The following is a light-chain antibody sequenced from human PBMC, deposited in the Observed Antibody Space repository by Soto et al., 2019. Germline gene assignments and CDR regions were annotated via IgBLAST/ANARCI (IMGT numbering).Light chain of an antibody. J-gene: IGKJ2*02. CDR2: AAS. V-gene: IGKV3-15*01. CDR1: QSVSSD. Sequence: EIVMTQSPAPLSVSPGERATLSCRASQSVSSDLAWYQQKPGQAPRLLIYAASTRATGIPARFSGSGSGTEFTLTISSLQSEDSAVYYCQQRGKWPSTFGPGTKVEMK. CDR3: QQRGKWPST.